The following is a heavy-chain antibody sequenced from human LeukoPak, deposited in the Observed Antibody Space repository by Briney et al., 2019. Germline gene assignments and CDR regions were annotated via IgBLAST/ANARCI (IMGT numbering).Heavy chain of an antibody. D-gene: IGHD6-13*01. Sequence: PGGSLRLSCAASGFTFSSYGMHWVRQAPGKGLEWVSAISGSGGSTYYADSVKGRFTISRDNSKNTLYLQMNSLRAEDTAVYYCAKDRLYSSSWDPYWGQGTLVTVSS. J-gene: IGHJ4*02. V-gene: IGHV3-23*01. CDR3: AKDRLYSSSWDPY. CDR2: ISGSGGST. CDR1: GFTFSSYG.